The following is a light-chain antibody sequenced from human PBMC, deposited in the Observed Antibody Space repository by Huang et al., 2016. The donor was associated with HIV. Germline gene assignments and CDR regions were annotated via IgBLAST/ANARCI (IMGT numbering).Light chain of an antibody. J-gene: IGKJ5*01. CDR1: QSIDGY. Sequence: IQMTHSPSSLSASVGDRVTITCRAGQSIDGYLNWYQQKSGKAPQLLIASASTLHTGVPPRFSGSGSGTDYTLIINNVQPDDFATYFCQQSYSTLITFGQGSRL. CDR2: SAS. CDR3: QQSYSTLIT. V-gene: IGKV1-39*01.